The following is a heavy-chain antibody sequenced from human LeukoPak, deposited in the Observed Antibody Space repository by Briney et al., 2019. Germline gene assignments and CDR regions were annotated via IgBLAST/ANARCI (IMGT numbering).Heavy chain of an antibody. J-gene: IGHJ1*01. CDR1: EFTFSSYG. V-gene: IGHV3-30*02. CDR2: IWYGGSNK. CDR3: AKDKARALDCTNGVCYAEYFQH. D-gene: IGHD2-8*01. Sequence: AGGSLRLSCAASEFTFSSYGMHWVRQAPGKGLEWVAVIWYGGSNKYYADSVKGRFTISRDNSKNTLYLQMNSLRAEDTAVYYCAKDKARALDCTNGVCYAEYFQHWGQGTLVTVSS.